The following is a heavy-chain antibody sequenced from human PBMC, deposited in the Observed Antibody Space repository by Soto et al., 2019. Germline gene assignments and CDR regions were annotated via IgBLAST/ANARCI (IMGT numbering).Heavy chain of an antibody. J-gene: IGHJ4*02. V-gene: IGHV3-66*01. CDR2: IYKGGSI. CDR3: ARDTQNRPYYFDP. Sequence: EVQLVESGGGLVQPGESLRLSCAASGFTLVSNCFNWVRQAPGKGLEWVAVIYKGGSIYYSDSVKGRFTISRDVSNNTLYLQMDSLRADDTGVYYCARDTQNRPYYFDPWGQGTLVTVSS. CDR1: GFTLVSNC.